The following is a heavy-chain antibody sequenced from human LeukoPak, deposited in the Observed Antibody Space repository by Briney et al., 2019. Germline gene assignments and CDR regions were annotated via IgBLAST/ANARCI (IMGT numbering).Heavy chain of an antibody. CDR3: ARAAAAAGGQYFDY. CDR1: GGSISTYY. V-gene: IGHV4-4*07. J-gene: IGHJ4*02. Sequence: SETLSLTCTVSGGSISTYYWSWIRQPAGKGLEWIGRIYTNENTNYNPSLRSRVTMSVNTSKNQFSLKLSSVTAADTAVYYCARAAAAAGGQYFDYWGQGTLVAVSS. D-gene: IGHD6-13*01. CDR2: IYTNENT.